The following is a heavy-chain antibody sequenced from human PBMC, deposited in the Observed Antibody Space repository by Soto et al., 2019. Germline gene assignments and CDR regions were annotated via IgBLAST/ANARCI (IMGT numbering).Heavy chain of an antibody. CDR2: INPSGGAT. V-gene: IGHV1-46*03. J-gene: IGHJ1*01. Sequence: QVQLVQSGSEVKKPGASVKVSCKASGYTFTRYYMHWVRQAPGQGLEWMGMINPSGGATSYAQNFQCRLTMTRDTSTSTVYLELSSLRSEDTAVYYCTRTLTPNPAEYFQHWGQGTLVTVSS. CDR3: TRTLTPNPAEYFQH. CDR1: GYTFTRYY.